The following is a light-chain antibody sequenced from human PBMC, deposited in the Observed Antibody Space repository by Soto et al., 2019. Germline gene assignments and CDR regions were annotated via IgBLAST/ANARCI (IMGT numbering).Light chain of an antibody. J-gene: IGKJ5*01. Sequence: EIPLTQSPSSLAASVGASLXLTCRASRNVSIYLNWYQHKPGKGPTLLIHATSNLQIGVPSRFSGSGSGTEFTLTISSLEPEDFGTYYCQQSYKMPSFGQGTRLEIK. CDR1: RNVSIY. CDR2: ATS. V-gene: IGKV1-39*01. CDR3: QQSYKMPS.